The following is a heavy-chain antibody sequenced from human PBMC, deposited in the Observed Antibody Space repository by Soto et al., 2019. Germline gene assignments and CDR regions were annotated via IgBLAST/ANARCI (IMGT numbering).Heavy chain of an antibody. CDR1: GFSLSTSGMC. CDR3: ARASSGSQASPLFDY. Sequence: SGPTLVNPTQTLTLTCTFSGFSLSTSGMCVSWISQPPGKALEWLALIDWDDDKYYSTSLKTRLTISKDTSKNQVVLTMTNMDPVDTASYYCARASSGSQASPLFDYWGQGTLVTVSS. J-gene: IGHJ4*02. D-gene: IGHD1-26*01. CDR2: IDWDDDK. V-gene: IGHV2-70*01.